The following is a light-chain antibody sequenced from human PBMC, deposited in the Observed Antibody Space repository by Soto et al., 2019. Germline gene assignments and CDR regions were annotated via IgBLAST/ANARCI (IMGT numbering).Light chain of an antibody. CDR1: QGISIY. CDR3: QQHDNFPT. V-gene: IGKV1-33*01. CDR2: DAS. J-gene: IGKJ1*01. Sequence: DIQMTQSPSSLSSSVGDIVTITCRASQGISIYLNWFQQKPGKAPKLLIYDASNLQTGVPSRFSGSGSGTDFTLIISRLQPEDIATYYCQQHDNFPTFGQGTKVDIK.